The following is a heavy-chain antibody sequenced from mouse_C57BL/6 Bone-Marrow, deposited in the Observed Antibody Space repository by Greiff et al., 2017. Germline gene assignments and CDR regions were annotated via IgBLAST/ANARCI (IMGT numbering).Heavy chain of an antibody. Sequence: DVQLQESGPGLVKPSQSLSLTCSVTGYSITSGYYWNWIRQFPGNKLEWMGYISYDGSNNYNPSLKNRISITRDTSKNQFFLKLNSVTTEDTATYYCARGGYGASYYAMDYWGQGTSVTVSS. D-gene: IGHD2-2*01. CDR2: ISYDGSN. J-gene: IGHJ4*01. CDR3: ARGGYGASYYAMDY. CDR1: GYSITSGYY. V-gene: IGHV3-6*01.